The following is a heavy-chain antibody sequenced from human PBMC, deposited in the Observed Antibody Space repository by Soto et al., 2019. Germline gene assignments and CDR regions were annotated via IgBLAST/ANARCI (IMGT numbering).Heavy chain of an antibody. J-gene: IGHJ4*02. CDR3: ARGWPNSRVELDY. V-gene: IGHV1-69*02. Sequence: QVQLVQSGAEVKKPGSSVKVSCKASGGTFSSYTISWVRQAPGQGLEWMGRIIPILGIANYAQKFQGRVTITADQSTSTAYMELSSLRSEDTAVYYCARGWPNSRVELDYWGQGTLVTVSS. D-gene: IGHD6-13*01. CDR2: IIPILGIA. CDR1: GGTFSSYT.